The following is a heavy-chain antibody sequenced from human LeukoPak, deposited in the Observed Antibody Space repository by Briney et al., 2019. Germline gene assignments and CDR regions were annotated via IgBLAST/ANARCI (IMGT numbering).Heavy chain of an antibody. V-gene: IGHV4-39*01. Sequence: TSETLSLTCTVSGDSISGSTYYWGWIRQPPGKGLEWIGCIVYSGNTYFNPPLKSRVTLSVDTSKTQFSLKMSPVTAADTALYYCARQTNYFASGSYYDYFEYWGQGSLVTVSS. CDR3: ARQTNYFASGSYYDYFEY. CDR2: IVYSGNT. CDR1: GDSISGSTYY. D-gene: IGHD3-10*01. J-gene: IGHJ4*02.